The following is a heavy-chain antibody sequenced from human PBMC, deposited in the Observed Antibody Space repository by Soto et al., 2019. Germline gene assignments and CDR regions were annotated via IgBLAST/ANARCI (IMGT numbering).Heavy chain of an antibody. J-gene: IGHJ4*02. CDR2: ISSTSSTI. CDR3: ARGWGCSGGSCYSDS. CDR1: GFTFSSYS. Sequence: EVQLVVSGGGLVQPGGSLRLSCAASGFTFSSYSMNWVRQAPGKGLEWVSYISSTSSTIYHADSVKGRFTISRDNAKNSLYLQMNSLRDEDTAVYYCARGWGCSGGSCYSDSWGQGTLVTVSS. D-gene: IGHD2-15*01. V-gene: IGHV3-48*02.